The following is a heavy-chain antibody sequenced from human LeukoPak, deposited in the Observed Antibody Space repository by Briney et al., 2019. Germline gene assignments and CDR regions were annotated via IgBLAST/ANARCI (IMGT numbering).Heavy chain of an antibody. Sequence: PGGSLRLSCAASGFTVSNNYMSWVRQAPGKGLEWVSTIKSGSDTYYADSVKGRFTISRDNSKNTLYLQMNSLRAEDTAVYYCAKQVTAIPYYFDYWGQGTLVTVSS. CDR1: GFTVSNNY. D-gene: IGHD2-21*02. CDR2: IKSGSDT. J-gene: IGHJ4*02. CDR3: AKQVTAIPYYFDY. V-gene: IGHV3-53*01.